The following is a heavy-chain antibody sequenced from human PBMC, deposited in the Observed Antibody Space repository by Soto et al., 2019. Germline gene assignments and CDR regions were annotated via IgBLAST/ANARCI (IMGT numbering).Heavy chain of an antibody. J-gene: IGHJ3*02. CDR3: ARAPFYGSGSFHAFDI. V-gene: IGHV1-69*13. CDR2: IIPIFGTA. Sequence: GASVKVSCKASGGTFSSYAISWVRQAPGQGLEWMGGIIPIFGTANYAQKFQGRVTITADESTSTAYMELSSLRSEDTAVYYCARAPFYGSGSFHAFDIWGQGTMVTVSS. CDR1: GGTFSSYA. D-gene: IGHD3-10*01.